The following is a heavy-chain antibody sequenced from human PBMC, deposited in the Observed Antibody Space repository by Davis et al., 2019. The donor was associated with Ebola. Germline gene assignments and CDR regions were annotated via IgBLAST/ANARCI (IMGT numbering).Heavy chain of an antibody. CDR1: GYTFTSYG. CDR2: INTDTSNP. CDR3: ATDELRSD. D-gene: IGHD4-23*01. V-gene: IGHV7-4-1*02. J-gene: IGHJ1*01. Sequence: ASVKVSCKASGYTFTSYGMSWVRQAPGQGLEWMGWINTDTSNPTYAQAFMGRFVFSLDTSVTTAYLQISSLKADDTAVYYCATDELRSDWGQGTLVTDSS.